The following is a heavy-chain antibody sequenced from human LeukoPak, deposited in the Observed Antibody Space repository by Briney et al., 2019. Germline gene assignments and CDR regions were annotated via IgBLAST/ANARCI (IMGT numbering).Heavy chain of an antibody. J-gene: IGHJ4*02. D-gene: IGHD6-19*01. CDR1: GFTFSTYT. CDR2: ISSGSSYI. V-gene: IGHV3-21*01. Sequence: GGSLRLSCAASGFTFSTYTMTWVRQAPGKGLEWVSSISSGSSYIYYADSVKGRFTISRDNTKNSLYLQMNSLRAEDTAVYYCATEGTSGWYYDYWGQGTLVTVSS. CDR3: ATEGTSGWYYDY.